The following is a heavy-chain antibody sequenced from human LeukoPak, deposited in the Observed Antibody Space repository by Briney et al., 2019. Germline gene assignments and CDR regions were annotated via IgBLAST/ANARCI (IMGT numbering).Heavy chain of an antibody. J-gene: IGHJ3*02. D-gene: IGHD6-19*01. CDR1: GYTFTSYG. Sequence: ASVKVSCKASGYTFTSYGISWVRQAPGQGLEWMGWISAYNGNTNYEQKLQGRVTMTKDTSTSTAYMELRSLRSDDTAMYYCARGAQKNIAVAGVDAFDIWGQGTMVTVSS. V-gene: IGHV1-18*01. CDR3: ARGAQKNIAVAGVDAFDI. CDR2: ISAYNGNT.